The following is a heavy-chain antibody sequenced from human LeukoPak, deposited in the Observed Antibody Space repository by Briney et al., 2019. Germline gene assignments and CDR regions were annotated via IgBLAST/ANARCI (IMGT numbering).Heavy chain of an antibody. J-gene: IGHJ4*02. CDR3: ARLSWYYDFWSGYPY. Sequence: GGSLRLSCAASGFTFSSYSMSWVRQAPGKGLEWVSSISSSSSYIYYADSVKGRFTISRDNAKNSLYLQMNSLRAEDTAVYYCARLSWYYDFWSGYPYWGQGTLVTVSS. CDR2: ISSSSSYI. CDR1: GFTFSSYS. D-gene: IGHD3-3*01. V-gene: IGHV3-21*01.